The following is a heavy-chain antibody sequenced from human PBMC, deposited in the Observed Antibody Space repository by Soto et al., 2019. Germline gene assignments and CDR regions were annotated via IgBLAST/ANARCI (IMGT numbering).Heavy chain of an antibody. V-gene: IGHV3-30-3*01. CDR2: ISYDGSNK. J-gene: IGHJ4*02. D-gene: IGHD3-22*01. CDR1: GFTFSSYA. Sequence: GGSLRLSCAASGFTFSSYAMHWVRQAPGKGLEWVAVISYDGSNKYYADSVKGRFTISRDNSKNTLYLQMNSLRAEDTAVYYCATPVVTFDYWGQGTLVTVSS. CDR3: ATPVVTFDY.